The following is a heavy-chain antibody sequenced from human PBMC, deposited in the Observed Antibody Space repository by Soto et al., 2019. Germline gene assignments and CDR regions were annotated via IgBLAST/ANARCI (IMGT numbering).Heavy chain of an antibody. Sequence: GGSLRLSCAASGFTFSSYGMHWVRQAPGKGLEWVAVIWYDGSNKYYADSVEGRFTISRDNSKNTLYLQMNSLRAEDTAVYYWAREGYYDYVWGSYRPPTYGMDVWGQGTTVTVSS. V-gene: IGHV3-33*01. CDR3: AREGYYDYVWGSYRPPTYGMDV. D-gene: IGHD3-16*02. CDR1: GFTFSSYG. J-gene: IGHJ6*02. CDR2: IWYDGSNK.